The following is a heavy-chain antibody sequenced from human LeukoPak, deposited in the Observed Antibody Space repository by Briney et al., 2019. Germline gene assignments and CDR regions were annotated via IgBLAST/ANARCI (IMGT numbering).Heavy chain of an antibody. CDR3: ARVAEYSTAGMRY. CDR1: EFTFSNYW. Sequence: GGSLRLSCAASEFTFSNYWMHWVRQAPGKGLVWVSRISSDGSTTTYADSVKGRFTISRDNAKNTLYLQMNSLRAEDTALYYCARVAEYSTAGMRYWGQGTLVTVSS. J-gene: IGHJ4*02. V-gene: IGHV3-74*01. CDR2: ISSDGSTT. D-gene: IGHD6-6*01.